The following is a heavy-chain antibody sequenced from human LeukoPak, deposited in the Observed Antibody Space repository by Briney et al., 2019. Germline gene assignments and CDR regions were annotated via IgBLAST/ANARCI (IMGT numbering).Heavy chain of an antibody. Sequence: GGSLRLSCAASGFTFSSYAMHWVRQAPGKGLEWVAVISYDGSNKYYADSVKGRFTISRDNSKNTLYLQMNSLRAEDTAVYYCARAALTDYGDYVSWSDPWGQGTLVTVSS. V-gene: IGHV3-30*04. CDR1: GFTFSSYA. D-gene: IGHD4-17*01. CDR3: ARAALTDYGDYVSWSDP. CDR2: ISYDGSNK. J-gene: IGHJ5*02.